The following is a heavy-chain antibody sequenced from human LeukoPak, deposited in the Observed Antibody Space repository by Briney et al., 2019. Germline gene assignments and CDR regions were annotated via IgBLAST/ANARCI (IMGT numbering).Heavy chain of an antibody. CDR1: GFTFSGYA. CDR2: ISAGGDTT. J-gene: IGHJ4*02. D-gene: IGHD6-25*01. CDR3: AGISYSGTWAVGY. Sequence: GGSLRLSCVASGFTFSGYAMSWVRQAPGKGLEWVSGISAGGDTTYTADSVRGRFTISRDNSNNTLYLQMNTLTAEDTAVYYCAGISYSGTWAVGYWGQGALVTVTA. V-gene: IGHV3-23*01.